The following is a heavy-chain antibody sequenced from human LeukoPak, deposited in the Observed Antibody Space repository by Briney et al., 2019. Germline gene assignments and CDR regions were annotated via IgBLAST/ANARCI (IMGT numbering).Heavy chain of an antibody. CDR1: GGSISSGDYY. CDR2: IYYSGST. V-gene: IGHV4-30-4*08. J-gene: IGHJ4*02. D-gene: IGHD3-22*01. CDR3: ARRAHYYDSSGYLY. Sequence: PSQTLSLTCTVSGGSISSGDYYWSWIRQPPGKGLEWIGYIYYSGSTYYNPSLKSRVTISVDTSKNQFSLKLSSVTAADTAVYYCARRAHYYDSSGYLYWGQGTLVTVSS.